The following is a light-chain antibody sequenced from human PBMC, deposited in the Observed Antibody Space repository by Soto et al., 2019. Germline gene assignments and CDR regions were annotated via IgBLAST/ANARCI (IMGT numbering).Light chain of an antibody. CDR3: QQHNAWPLS. CDR2: GGF. CDR1: QTLRNK. J-gene: IGKJ3*01. Sequence: IVLTQSPGTLSVSPGERVILSCRASQTLRNKLAWYQQKPGQAPRLLIYGGFTRATGIPARFSGSGSGTEFNLTINGLQSEDYAIYYCQQHNAWPLSFGPGTKLDLK. V-gene: IGKV3-15*01.